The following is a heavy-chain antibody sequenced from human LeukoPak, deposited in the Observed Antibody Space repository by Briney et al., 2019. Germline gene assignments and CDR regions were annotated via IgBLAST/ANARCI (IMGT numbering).Heavy chain of an antibody. V-gene: IGHV4-30-4*01. CDR3: ARGYYDILTGYYNGPDY. CDR1: GGSISSGDYY. CDR2: IYYSGST. D-gene: IGHD3-9*01. J-gene: IGHJ4*02. Sequence: SETLSPTCTVSGGSISSGDYYWSWIRQPPGKGLEWIGYIYYSGSTYYNPSLKSRVTISVDTSKNQFSLKLSSVTAADTAVYYCARGYYDILTGYYNGPDYWGQGTLVTVSS.